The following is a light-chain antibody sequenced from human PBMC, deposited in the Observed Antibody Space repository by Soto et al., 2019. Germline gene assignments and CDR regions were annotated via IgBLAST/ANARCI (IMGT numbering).Light chain of an antibody. Sequence: EIVWTQSPGTLSLSPGERATLSCRASQSVSSSYLAWYQQKPGQAPRLLIYGASSRATGIPDRFSGSGSGTDFTLTISRLEPEDFAVYYCQQYGSSSWTFGQGTKV. V-gene: IGKV3-20*01. CDR2: GAS. CDR1: QSVSSSY. J-gene: IGKJ1*01. CDR3: QQYGSSSWT.